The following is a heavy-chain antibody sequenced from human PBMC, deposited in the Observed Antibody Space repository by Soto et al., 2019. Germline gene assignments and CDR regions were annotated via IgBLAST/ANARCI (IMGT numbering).Heavy chain of an antibody. CDR1: GYSFTSYW. J-gene: IGHJ3*02. Sequence: GESLKISCKGSGYSFTSYWISWVRQMPGKGLEWMGRIDPSDSYTNYSPSFQGHVTISADKSISTAYLQWSSLKASDTAMYYCAIPRGYYYHSIPRNAFDIWGQGTMVTVSS. V-gene: IGHV5-10-1*01. D-gene: IGHD3-22*01. CDR2: IDPSDSYT. CDR3: AIPRGYYYHSIPRNAFDI.